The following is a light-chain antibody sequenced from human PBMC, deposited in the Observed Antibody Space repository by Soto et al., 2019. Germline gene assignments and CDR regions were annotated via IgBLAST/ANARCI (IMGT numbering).Light chain of an antibody. CDR1: SSNIGAGYD. CDR3: QSYDTSLSGVI. Sequence: QSVLTQTPSVSGAPGQKITMSCTGSSSNIGAGYDVHWYQQVPGTAPRLLIYADNNQPSGVPDRFSASKSGASASLAITGLQGEDEATYYCQSYDTSLSGVIFGAGTKLTVL. J-gene: IGLJ2*01. CDR2: ADN. V-gene: IGLV1-40*01.